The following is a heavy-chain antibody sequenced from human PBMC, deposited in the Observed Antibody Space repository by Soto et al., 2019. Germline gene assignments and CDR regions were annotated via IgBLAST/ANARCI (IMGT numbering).Heavy chain of an antibody. Sequence: GGSLRLSCAASGFTFSGYAMHWVRQAPGKGLEWVAVISYDGRSKNYADSVTGRFTISRDNSKSTVYLQMNSLRAEDTAVYHCARDDGGMVRGVRKAGWFNPWGQGTLVTVSS. D-gene: IGHD3-10*01. CDR3: ARDDGGMVRGVRKAGWFNP. V-gene: IGHV3-30*04. J-gene: IGHJ5*02. CDR1: GFTFSGYA. CDR2: ISYDGRSK.